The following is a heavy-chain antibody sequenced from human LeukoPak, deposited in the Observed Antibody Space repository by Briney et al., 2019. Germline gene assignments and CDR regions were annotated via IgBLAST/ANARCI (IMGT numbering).Heavy chain of an antibody. D-gene: IGHD4-17*01. V-gene: IGHV4-34*01. Sequence: SETLSLTCTVSGGSISSYYWSWIRQPPGKGLEWIGEINHSGSTNYNPSLKSRVTISVDTSKNQFSLKLSSVTAADTAVYYCARRDGGDYDYWGQGTLVTVSS. CDR3: ARRDGGDYDY. J-gene: IGHJ4*02. CDR2: INHSGST. CDR1: GGSISSYY.